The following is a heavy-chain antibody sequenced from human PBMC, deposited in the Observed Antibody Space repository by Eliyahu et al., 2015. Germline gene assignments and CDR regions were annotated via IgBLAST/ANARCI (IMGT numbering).Heavy chain of an antibody. CDR1: GXXFXGNG. V-gene: IGHV3-30*18. J-gene: IGHJ4*02. Sequence: QVQLVESGGGVVQPGRSLXLXCAVXGXXFXGNGMHWVRQAPGKGLEWVAVVSYDGNYKYYADSVKGRFIISRDNSKTTLYLQMNSLRAEDTAVYYCAKATPGGSYNGLDYWGQGTLVTVSS. CDR3: AKATPGGSYNGLDY. D-gene: IGHD1-26*01. CDR2: VSYDGNYK.